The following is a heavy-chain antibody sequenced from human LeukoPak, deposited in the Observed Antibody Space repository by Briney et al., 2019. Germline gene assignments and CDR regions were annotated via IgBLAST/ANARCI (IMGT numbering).Heavy chain of an antibody. CDR2: IYPADSDT. V-gene: IGHV5-51*01. CDR3: AKGVSGTYYGMDV. Sequence: GESLKISCKGSGYSFINHWIGWVRQMPGKGLEWMGIIYPADSDTTYSPSFQGQVTISADKSISTAHLQWSSLKASDTAMYYCAKGVSGTYYGMDVWGQGTTVTV. J-gene: IGHJ6*02. CDR1: GYSFINHW. D-gene: IGHD3-10*01.